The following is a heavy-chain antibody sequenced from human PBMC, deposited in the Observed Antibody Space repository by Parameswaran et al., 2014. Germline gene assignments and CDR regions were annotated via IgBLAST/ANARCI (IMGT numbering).Heavy chain of an antibody. V-gene: IGHV3-15*01. CDR2: IRSTLNDGTT. D-gene: IGHD3-22*01. Sequence: VRQAPGKGLEWVGHIRSTLNDGTTDYAAPVKERFTISRDDSKNTLYLQMNSLKPEDTALYYCTTDVIIEDKRYKYFYDSSGYFGGTPLDYWGQGTLVTVSS. CDR3: TTDVIIEDKRYKYFYDSSGYFGGTPLDY. J-gene: IGHJ4*02.